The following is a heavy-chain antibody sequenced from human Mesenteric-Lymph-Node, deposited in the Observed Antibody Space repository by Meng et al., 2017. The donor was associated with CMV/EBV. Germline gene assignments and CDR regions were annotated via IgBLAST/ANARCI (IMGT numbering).Heavy chain of an antibody. D-gene: IGHD6-6*01. Sequence: ASVKVSCKASGYTFTGYYMHWVRQAPGQGLEWMGWINPNSGGTNYAQKFQGRVTMTRDTSISTAYMELSRLRSDDTAVYYCARLRSSSPFYHGMDVWGQGTTVTVSS. V-gene: IGHV1-2*02. CDR2: INPNSGGT. CDR1: GYTFTGYY. J-gene: IGHJ6*02. CDR3: ARLRSSSPFYHGMDV.